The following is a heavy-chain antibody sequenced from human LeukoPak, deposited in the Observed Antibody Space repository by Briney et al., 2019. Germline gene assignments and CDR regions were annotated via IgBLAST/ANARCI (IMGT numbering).Heavy chain of an antibody. D-gene: IGHD6-6*01. J-gene: IGHJ6*02. CDR3: AKGNIAARQDIMDV. V-gene: IGHV3-23*01. Sequence: PGGSLRLSCAASGFTFSSYAMNWVRQAPGKGLEWVSLISGSGGSTYHADSVKGRFTISRDNSKNTLYLQMNSLRVEDTAVYYCAKGNIAARQDIMDVWGQGTTVTVSS. CDR2: ISGSGGST. CDR1: GFTFSSYA.